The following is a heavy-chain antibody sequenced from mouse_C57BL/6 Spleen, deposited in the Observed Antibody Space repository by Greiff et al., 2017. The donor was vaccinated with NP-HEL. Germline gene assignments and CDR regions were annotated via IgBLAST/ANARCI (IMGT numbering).Heavy chain of an antibody. D-gene: IGHD2-3*01. CDR3: ARVGDGYYGDFDV. CDR2: IRNKANGYTT. V-gene: IGHV7-3*01. J-gene: IGHJ1*03. CDR1: GFTFTDYY. Sequence: EVKLVESGGGLVQPGGSLSLSCAASGFTFTDYYMSWVRQPPGKALEWLGFIRNKANGYTTEYSASVKGRFTISRDNSQSILYLQMKALRAEDSATYYCARVGDGYYGDFDVWGTGTTVTVSS.